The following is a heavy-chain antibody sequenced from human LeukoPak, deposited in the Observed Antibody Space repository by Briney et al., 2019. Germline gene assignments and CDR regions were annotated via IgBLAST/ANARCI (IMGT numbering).Heavy chain of an antibody. CDR1: GFTVSSNY. J-gene: IGHJ4*02. D-gene: IGHD2-15*01. CDR3: ARTMVVVGVTDYFDY. Sequence: GGSLRLSCAASGFTVSSNYMSWVRQAPGKGLEWDSVIYSDGSTYYADSAQGRCTISRDNSKNTLFLQMISLRAEDTAVYYCARTMVVVGVTDYFDYWGQGTLVSVSS. V-gene: IGHV3-66*01. CDR2: IYSDGST.